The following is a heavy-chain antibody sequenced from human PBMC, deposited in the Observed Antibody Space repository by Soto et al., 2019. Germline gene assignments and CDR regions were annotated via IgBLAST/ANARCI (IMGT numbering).Heavy chain of an antibody. V-gene: IGHV4-59*11. CDR1: GGSISGHY. Sequence: SETLSLTCTVSGGSISGHYWIWIRQSPGKGLEWIGYIFYTGSTNYNPSLKSRVTLSADTSKNQFSLRLSSVTAADTAVYYCARVGSSGWSPDYWGQGTLVTVPQ. D-gene: IGHD6-19*01. CDR3: ARVGSSGWSPDY. J-gene: IGHJ4*02. CDR2: IFYTGST.